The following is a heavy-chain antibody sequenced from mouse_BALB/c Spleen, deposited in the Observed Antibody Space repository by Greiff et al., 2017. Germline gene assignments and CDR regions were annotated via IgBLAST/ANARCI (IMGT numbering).Heavy chain of an antibody. CDR3: ARKVATDYFDY. CDR2: ISYDGSN. CDR1: GYSITSGYY. J-gene: IGHJ2*01. Sequence: EVQLQESGPGLVKPSQSLSLTCSVTGYSITSGYYWNWIRQFPGNKLEWMGYISYDGSNNYNPSLKNRISITRDTSKNQFFLKLNSVTTEDTATYYCARKVATDYFDYWGQGTTLTVSS. V-gene: IGHV3-6*02. D-gene: IGHD1-1*01.